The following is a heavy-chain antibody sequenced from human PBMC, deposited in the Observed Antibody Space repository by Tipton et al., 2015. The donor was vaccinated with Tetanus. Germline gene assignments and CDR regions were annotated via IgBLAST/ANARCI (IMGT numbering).Heavy chain of an antibody. Sequence: VQLVQSGADVKKPGESLKISCQGSGYNFTHYSIGWVRQMPGKGLEWVGIIDPRDSETFQGHVTISADKSISTAHLRWSSLEASDTAIYYCARRRSAILSGSYPWYFDIWGRGTLVIVSS. V-gene: IGHV5-51*01. D-gene: IGHD3-9*01. CDR2: IDPRDSET. CDR3: ARRRSAILSGSYPWYFDI. CDR1: GYNFTHYS. J-gene: IGHJ2*01.